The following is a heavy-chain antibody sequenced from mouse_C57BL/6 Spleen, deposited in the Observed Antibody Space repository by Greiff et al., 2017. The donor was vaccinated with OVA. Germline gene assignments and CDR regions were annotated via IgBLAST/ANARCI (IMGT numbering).Heavy chain of an antibody. D-gene: IGHD1-1*02. CDR2: IWSGGST. CDR1: GFSLTSYG. Sequence: QVQLKESGPGLVQPSQSLSITCTVSGFSLTSYGVHWVRQSPGKGLEWLGVIWSGGSTDYNAAFISRLSISKDNSKSQVFFKMNSLQADDTAIYYCARGGNDGGYYFDYWGQGTTLTVSS. J-gene: IGHJ2*01. V-gene: IGHV2-2*01. CDR3: ARGGNDGGYYFDY.